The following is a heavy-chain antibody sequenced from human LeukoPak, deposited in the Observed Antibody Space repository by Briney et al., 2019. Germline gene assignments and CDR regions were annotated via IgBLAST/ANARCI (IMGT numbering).Heavy chain of an antibody. D-gene: IGHD2-2*01. V-gene: IGHV1-2*02. CDR3: ARGLLMVPATIDPPGNDY. Sequence: ASVKVSCKASGYTFTGYYMHWVRQAPGQGLEWVGWINPNSGDTKFAQKFQGRVTMTRDTSSTTAYMELSRLRSDDTAVYYCARGLLMVPATIDPPGNDYWGQGTLVTVSS. CDR1: GYTFTGYY. J-gene: IGHJ4*02. CDR2: INPNSGDT.